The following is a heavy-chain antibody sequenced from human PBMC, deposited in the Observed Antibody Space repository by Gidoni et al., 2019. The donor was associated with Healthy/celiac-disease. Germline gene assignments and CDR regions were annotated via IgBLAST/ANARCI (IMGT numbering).Heavy chain of an antibody. J-gene: IGHJ6*02. CDR2: IIPIFGTA. CDR1: GGTFRRYA. V-gene: IGHV1-69*01. Sequence: QVQLVQSGAEVKKPGSSVKVSCKASGGTFRRYAISWVRQAPGQGLEWMGGIIPIFGTANYAQKFQGRVTITADESTSTAYMELSSLRSEDTAVYYCARATPPTYSSSSYYYYYYGMDVWGQGTTVTVSS. CDR3: ARATPPTYSSSSYYYYYYGMDV. D-gene: IGHD6-6*01.